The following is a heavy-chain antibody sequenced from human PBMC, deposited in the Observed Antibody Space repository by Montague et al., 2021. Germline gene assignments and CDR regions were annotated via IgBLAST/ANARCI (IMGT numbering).Heavy chain of an antibody. CDR2: ITLDGSST. V-gene: IGHV3-74*01. Sequence: SLRLSCAASGFSFSSYRMHWVRQAPGEGLLWVSRITLDGSSTTFADSVKGRFTTSRDNAKATLYLQMNSLRVEDTAVYYCARNLASAAPGAFDIWGQGTMVTVSS. D-gene: IGHD6-13*01. J-gene: IGHJ3*02. CDR1: GFSFSSYR. CDR3: ARNLASAAPGAFDI.